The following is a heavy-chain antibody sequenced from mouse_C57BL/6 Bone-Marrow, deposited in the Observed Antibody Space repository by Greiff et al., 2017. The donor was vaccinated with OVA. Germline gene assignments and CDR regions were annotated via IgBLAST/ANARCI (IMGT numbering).Heavy chain of an antibody. CDR2: INPNNGGT. D-gene: IGHD2-3*01. CDR1: GYTFTDYY. CDR3: AGGWPDY. V-gene: IGHV1-26*01. Sequence: VQLQQSGPELVKPGASVKISCKASGYTFTDYYMNWVKQSHGKSLEWIGDINPNNGGTSYNQKFKGKATLTVDKSSSTAYMELRSLTAEDSAVYYCAGGWPDYWGQGTTLTVSS. J-gene: IGHJ2*01.